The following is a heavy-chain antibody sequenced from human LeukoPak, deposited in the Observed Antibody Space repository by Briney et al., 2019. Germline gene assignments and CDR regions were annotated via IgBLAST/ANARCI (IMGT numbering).Heavy chain of an antibody. Sequence: SETLSLTCTVSGGSISSYYWSWIRQPPGKGLEWIGYIYYSGSTNYNPYLKSRVTISLDTSKNQFSLKLSSVSAADTAVYYCARVADHYYDRQFDYWGQGTLVTVSS. V-gene: IGHV4-59*01. CDR2: IYYSGST. D-gene: IGHD3-22*01. J-gene: IGHJ4*02. CDR3: ARVADHYYDRQFDY. CDR1: GGSISSYY.